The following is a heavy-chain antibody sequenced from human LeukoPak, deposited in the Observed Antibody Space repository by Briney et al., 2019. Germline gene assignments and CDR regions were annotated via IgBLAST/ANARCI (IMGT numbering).Heavy chain of an antibody. Sequence: GGSLRLSCAASGFTVSSNYMSWVRQAPGKGLEWVSVIYSGGSTYYADSVKSRFTISRDNSKNTLYLQMNSLRAEDTAVYYCARLLIGGSYIGYWGQGTLVTVSS. J-gene: IGHJ4*02. V-gene: IGHV3-53*01. CDR3: ARLLIGGSYIGY. D-gene: IGHD1-26*01. CDR2: IYSGGST. CDR1: GFTVSSNY.